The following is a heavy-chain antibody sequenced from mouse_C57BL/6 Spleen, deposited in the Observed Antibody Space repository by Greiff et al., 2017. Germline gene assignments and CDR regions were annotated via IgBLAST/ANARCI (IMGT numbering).Heavy chain of an antibody. CDR1: GYTFTSYW. D-gene: IGHD1-1*01. V-gene: IGHV1-52*01. CDR3: ARPCYYYGSRGFAY. J-gene: IGHJ3*01. CDR2: IDPSDSET. Sequence: QVQLQQPGAELVRPGSSVKLSCKASGYTFTSYWMHWVKQRPIQGLEWIGNIDPSDSETHYKHKFKDKATLTVDKSSSTAYMQLSSLTSEDSAVYYCARPCYYYGSRGFAYWGQGTLVTVSA.